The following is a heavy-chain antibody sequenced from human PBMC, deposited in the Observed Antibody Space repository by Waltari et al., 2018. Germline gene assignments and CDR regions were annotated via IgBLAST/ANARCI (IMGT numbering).Heavy chain of an antibody. CDR3: ARGGGGDWEWFDP. V-gene: IGHV4-59*01. Sequence: QVQLQESGPTLRKSSETRSRLCTVSAGSISGFYWSWVRQPPGMGLDWIGYIYYTGSTNFNPSLKSRVTMSVDTSKNQFSLKLSSVTAADTAIYYCARGGGGDWEWFDPWGQGTLVTVSS. CDR2: IYYTGST. D-gene: IGHD2-21*02. J-gene: IGHJ5*02. CDR1: AGSISGFY.